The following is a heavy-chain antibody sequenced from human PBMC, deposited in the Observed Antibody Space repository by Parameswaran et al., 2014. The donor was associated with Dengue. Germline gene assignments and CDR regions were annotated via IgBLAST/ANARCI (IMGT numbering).Heavy chain of an antibody. Sequence: WIRQPPGKGLEWIGSIYYSGSTYYNPSLKSRVTISVDTSKNQFSLKLSSVTAADTAVYYCARFSYRIRGYSYGEGAYFDYWGQGTLVTVSS. CDR2: IYYSGST. D-gene: IGHD5-18*01. J-gene: IGHJ4*02. CDR3: ARFSYRIRGYSYGEGAYFDY. V-gene: IGHV4-39*01.